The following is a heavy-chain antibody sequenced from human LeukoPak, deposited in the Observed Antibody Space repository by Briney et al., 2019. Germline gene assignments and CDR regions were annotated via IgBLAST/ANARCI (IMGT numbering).Heavy chain of an antibody. CDR1: GGSIRRGDYY. CDR2: IYYSGST. J-gene: IGHJ4*02. CDR3: ARGLGSSWYGD. Sequence: PSETLSLTRTVPGGSIRRGDYYWTWIRHPPGKGLELIGYIYYSGSTYCNPSLESRLIISVDTSKNQFSLKLSSVTAADTAVYYCARGLGSSWYGDWGQGTLVTVSS. D-gene: IGHD6-13*01. V-gene: IGHV4-30-4*01.